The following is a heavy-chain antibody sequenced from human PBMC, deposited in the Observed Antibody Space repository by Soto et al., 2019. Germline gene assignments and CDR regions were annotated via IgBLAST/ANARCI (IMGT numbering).Heavy chain of an antibody. Sequence: QVQLVDSGGGVVQPGRSLRLSCAASGFTFSSYGMHWVRQAPGKGLEWVAVIWYDGSNKYYADSVKGRFTISRDNSKNTLYLQMNSLRAEDTAVYYCAREITIKRMDWFDPWGQGTLVTVSS. J-gene: IGHJ5*02. CDR3: AREITIKRMDWFDP. CDR2: IWYDGSNK. D-gene: IGHD3-3*01. V-gene: IGHV3-33*01. CDR1: GFTFSSYG.